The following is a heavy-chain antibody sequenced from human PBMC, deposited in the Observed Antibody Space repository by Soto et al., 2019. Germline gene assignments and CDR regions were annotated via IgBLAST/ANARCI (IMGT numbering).Heavy chain of an antibody. V-gene: IGHV4-59*01. J-gene: IGHJ3*02. D-gene: IGHD2-15*01. CDR2: IYYSGST. Sequence: SETLSLTCTVPGGSISSYYWSWIRQPPGKGLEWLGYIYYSGSTNYNPSLKSRVTISVDTSKNQFSLKLSSVTAADTAVYYCARGVVVAATDAFDIWGQGTMVTVSS. CDR1: GGSISSYY. CDR3: ARGVVVAATDAFDI.